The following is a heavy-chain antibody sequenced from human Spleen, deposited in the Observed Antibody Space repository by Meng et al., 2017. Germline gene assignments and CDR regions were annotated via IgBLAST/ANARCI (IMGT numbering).Heavy chain of an antibody. CDR2: INGVFGTT. Sequence: KISCKASGYTLTHYGISWVRQAPGQGLEWMGGINGVFGTTDYAQKFQGRATITTDESTSTVYMELSRLTSEDTAVYFCARKAGNCISTTCYSLDYWGHGTQVTVSS. D-gene: IGHD2-2*01. CDR3: ARKAGNCISTTCYSLDY. CDR1: GYTLTHYG. V-gene: IGHV1-69*05. J-gene: IGHJ4*01.